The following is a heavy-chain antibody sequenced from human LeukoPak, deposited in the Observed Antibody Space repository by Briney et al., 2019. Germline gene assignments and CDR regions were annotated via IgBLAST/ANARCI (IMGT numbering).Heavy chain of an antibody. D-gene: IGHD3-9*01. CDR1: GFTFSSYW. V-gene: IGHV3-7*01. CDR2: IKQDGSEK. Sequence: PGGSLRLSCAASGFTFSSYWMSWVRQAPGKGLEWVANIKQDGSEKYHVDSVKGRFTISRDNAKNSLYLQMNSLRAEDTAVYYCARLGQYYDILTGYYSRAYYGMDVWGQGTTVIVSS. CDR3: ARLGQYYDILTGYYSRAYYGMDV. J-gene: IGHJ6*02.